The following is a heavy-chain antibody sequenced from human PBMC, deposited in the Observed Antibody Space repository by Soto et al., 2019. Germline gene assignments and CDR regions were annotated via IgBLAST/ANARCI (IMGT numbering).Heavy chain of an antibody. J-gene: IGHJ4*02. CDR2: IYYSGST. V-gene: IGHV4-39*01. Sequence: PSETLSLTCTVSGGSIRSSTYYWGWIRQPPGKGLEWIGSIYYSGSTHNTPSLKSRVTMSVDTSKNQFSLKLSSVTAADTAVYYCARRYGSCFDYWGQGTLVTVSS. CDR3: ARRYGSCFDY. CDR1: GGSIRSSTYY. D-gene: IGHD5-18*01.